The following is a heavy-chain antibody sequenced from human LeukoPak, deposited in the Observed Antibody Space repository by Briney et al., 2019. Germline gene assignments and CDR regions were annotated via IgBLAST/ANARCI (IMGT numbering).Heavy chain of an antibody. Sequence: GGSLRLSCAASGFTFTNYGMHWVRQAPGKGLEWVAVIWYDGSIQYYADSVKGRFTISRDNSKNTLYLQMNSLRAEDTAVYYCAREDGSGSYGYYGMDVWGQGTTVTVSS. J-gene: IGHJ6*02. CDR2: IWYDGSIQ. CDR1: GFTFTNYG. D-gene: IGHD3-10*01. CDR3: AREDGSGSYGYYGMDV. V-gene: IGHV3-33*01.